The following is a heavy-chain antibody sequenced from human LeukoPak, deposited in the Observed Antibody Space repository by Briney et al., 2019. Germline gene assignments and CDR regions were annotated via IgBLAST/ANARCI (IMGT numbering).Heavy chain of an antibody. CDR3: ARGYCTNAVCSLGPTQA. D-gene: IGHD2-8*01. CDR2: IYYSGST. Sequence: SETLSLTCTVSGGSINSAGYYWSWIRQPAGKGLEWIGSIYYSGSTYYNPSLKSRVTISVDTSKNQFSLKLSSVTAADTAVYYCARGYCTNAVCSLGPTQAWGQGTLVTVSS. V-gene: IGHV4-39*07. J-gene: IGHJ4*02. CDR1: GGSINSAGYY.